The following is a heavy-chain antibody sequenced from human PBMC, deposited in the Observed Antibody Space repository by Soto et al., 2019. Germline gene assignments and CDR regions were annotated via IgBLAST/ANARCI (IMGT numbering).Heavy chain of an antibody. V-gene: IGHV1-18*01. CDR3: AGEYYYDSSGYYPIHYYFDY. D-gene: IGHD3-22*01. CDR1: GYTFNSYG. Sequence: ASVKVSCKASGYTFNSYGISWVRRAPGQGLEWMGWISAYNGNTNYAQKLQGRVTMTTDTSTSTAYMELSSLRSEDTAVYYCAGEYYYDSSGYYPIHYYFDYWGQGTLVTVSS. CDR2: ISAYNGNT. J-gene: IGHJ4*02.